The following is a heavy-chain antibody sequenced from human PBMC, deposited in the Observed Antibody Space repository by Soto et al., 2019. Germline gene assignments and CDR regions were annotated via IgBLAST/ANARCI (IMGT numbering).Heavy chain of an antibody. CDR1: GGYFNDNY. D-gene: IGHD3-10*01. Sequence: QVQLQQWGAGLLKPSETLSLSCAVYGGYFNDNYYTWFRQPPGKGLEWIGEISRSGTTKYIPSLKSRASISCDTSKTQVSLKVTSVTAADTAVYYWATSLWFGTQVELWGQGALVTVSS. CDR3: ATSLWFGTQVEL. CDR2: ISRSGTT. V-gene: IGHV4-34*01. J-gene: IGHJ5*02.